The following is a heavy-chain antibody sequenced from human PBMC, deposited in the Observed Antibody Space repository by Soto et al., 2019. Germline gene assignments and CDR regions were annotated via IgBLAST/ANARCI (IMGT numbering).Heavy chain of an antibody. V-gene: IGHV3-64D*06. Sequence: GSLRLSFSASGFTFSTYSMHWVRQAPGKGLEFVSVIRNNGVSTYYADSVKGRFTISRDNSNNTLSLQMRSLRPEDTAVYYCVKGGTSVSSAGFDYWGLGTLVTVSS. CDR1: GFTFSTYS. J-gene: IGHJ4*02. D-gene: IGHD3-22*01. CDR3: VKGGTSVSSAGFDY. CDR2: IRNNGVST.